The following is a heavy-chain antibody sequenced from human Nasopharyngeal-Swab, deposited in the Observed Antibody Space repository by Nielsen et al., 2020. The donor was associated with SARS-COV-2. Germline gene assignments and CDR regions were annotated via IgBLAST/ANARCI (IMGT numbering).Heavy chain of an antibody. CDR1: GFTFDAYA. V-gene: IGHV3-49*01. CDR2: IRSKIYSGAP. D-gene: IGHD1-26*01. J-gene: IGHJ3*02. Sequence: GESLKISCTTSGFTFDAYAMSWFRQAPGKGLEWVGFIRSKIYSGAPEYAASVTGRFTISRDGAESIAFLQMNSLETEDTGVYYCARSVGSFYGQGAFDIWGQGTMVTVSS. CDR3: ARSVGSFYGQGAFDI.